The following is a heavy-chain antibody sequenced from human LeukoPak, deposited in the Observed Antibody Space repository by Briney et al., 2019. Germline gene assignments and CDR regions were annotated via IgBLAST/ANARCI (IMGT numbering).Heavy chain of an antibody. V-gene: IGHV1-2*02. CDR2: INPNSGGT. Sequence: ASVKVSCKASGYTFTGYYMHWVRQAPGQGLEWMGWINPNSGGTNYAQKFQGRVTMTRDTSISTAYIELSRLRSDDTAVYYCARAVVGATQPYYDYWGQGTLVTVSS. D-gene: IGHD1-26*01. CDR1: GYTFTGYY. J-gene: IGHJ4*02. CDR3: ARAVVGATQPYYDY.